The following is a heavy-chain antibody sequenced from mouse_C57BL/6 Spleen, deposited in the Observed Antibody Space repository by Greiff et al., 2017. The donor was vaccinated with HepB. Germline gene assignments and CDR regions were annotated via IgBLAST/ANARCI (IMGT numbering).Heavy chain of an antibody. Sequence: VQLQRSGTVLARPGASVKMSCKTSGYTFTSYWMHWVKQRPGQGLEWIGAIYPGNSDTSYNQKFKGKAKLTAVTSASTAYMELSSLTNEDSAVYYCTRGDYYGSSYIDYWGQGTTLTVSS. CDR1: GYTFTSYW. D-gene: IGHD1-1*01. CDR2: IYPGNSDT. V-gene: IGHV1-5*01. CDR3: TRGDYYGSSYIDY. J-gene: IGHJ2*01.